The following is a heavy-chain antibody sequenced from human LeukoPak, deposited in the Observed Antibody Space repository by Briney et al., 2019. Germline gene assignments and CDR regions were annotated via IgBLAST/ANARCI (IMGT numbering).Heavy chain of an antibody. CDR3: ARSVAGDLYYYYYGMDV. J-gene: IGHJ6*02. D-gene: IGHD6-19*01. CDR1: GFTFGNYG. CDR2: ISSSSSYT. V-gene: IGHV3-11*03. Sequence: GGSLRLSCAASGFTFGNYGMHWIRQAPGKGLEWVSYISSSSSYTNYADSVKGRFTISRDNAKNSLYLQMNSLRAEDTAVYYCARSVAGDLYYYYYGMDVWGQGTTVTVSS.